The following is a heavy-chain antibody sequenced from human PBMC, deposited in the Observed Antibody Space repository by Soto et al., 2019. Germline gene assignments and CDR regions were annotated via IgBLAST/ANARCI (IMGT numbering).Heavy chain of an antibody. Sequence: GGSLRLSCASSGFTFSSHAMHWVRQAPGKGLEWVANIWFDGSNKNYADSVKGRFTISRDNSKNTLFLQVNGLRAEDTAIYYCARAAYTSGYYYFDLWGQGTPVTVSS. D-gene: IGHD6-19*01. J-gene: IGHJ4*02. CDR1: GFTFSSHA. CDR3: ARAAYTSGYYYFDL. CDR2: IWFDGSNK. V-gene: IGHV3-33*01.